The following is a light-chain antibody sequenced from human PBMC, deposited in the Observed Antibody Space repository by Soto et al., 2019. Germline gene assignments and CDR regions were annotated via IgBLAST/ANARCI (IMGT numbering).Light chain of an antibody. J-gene: IGLJ3*02. CDR1: SSDVGGYKY. CDR2: EVS. CDR3: SSYTTSSTHWV. V-gene: IGLV2-14*01. Sequence: QSALTQRASVSGSPGQSITISCTGTSSDVGGYKYVSWYQQHPGKAPKLMIYEVSNRPSGVSNRFSGSKSGNTASLTISGLQAEDEADYYCSSYTTSSTHWVFGGGTKLTVL.